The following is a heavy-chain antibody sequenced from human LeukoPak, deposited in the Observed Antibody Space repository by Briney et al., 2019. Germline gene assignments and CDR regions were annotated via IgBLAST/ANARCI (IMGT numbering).Heavy chain of an antibody. CDR1: GFTFSSYA. CDR3: AREGSGADDY. V-gene: IGHV3-23*01. Sequence: GGSLRLSCAASGFTFSSYAMSWVRQAPGKGLEWVRQAPGKGLEWVSAISGSGGSTYYADSVKGRFTISRDNSKNTLYLQMNSLRDDDTAVYYCAREGSGADDYWGQGTLVTVSS. J-gene: IGHJ4*02. CDR2: ISGSGGST. D-gene: IGHD2-15*01.